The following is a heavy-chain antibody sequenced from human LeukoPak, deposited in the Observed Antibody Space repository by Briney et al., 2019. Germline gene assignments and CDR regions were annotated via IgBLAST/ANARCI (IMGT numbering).Heavy chain of an antibody. J-gene: IGHJ4*02. CDR1: GFTFSDYY. CDR2: ISSSGSTI. CDR3: ARENSYSSGAKYYFDY. V-gene: IGHV3-11*01. D-gene: IGHD3-22*01. Sequence: PGGSLRLSCAASGFTFSDYYMSWIRQAPGKGLEWVSYISSSGSTIYYADSVKGRFTISRDNAKNSLYLQMNSLRAEDTAVYYCARENSYSSGAKYYFDYWGQGTLVTVSS.